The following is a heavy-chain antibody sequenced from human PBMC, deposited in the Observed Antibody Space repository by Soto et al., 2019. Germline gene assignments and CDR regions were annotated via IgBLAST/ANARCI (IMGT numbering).Heavy chain of an antibody. Sequence: ASVKVSCKASGYTFTSYGISWVRQAPGQGLEWMGWISAYNGNTNYAQKLQGRVTMTTDTSTSTAYMELRSLRSDDTAVYYCARMKDIVVVSAELVYYGMDVWGQGTTVTVSS. V-gene: IGHV1-18*01. CDR1: GYTFTSYG. CDR2: ISAYNGNT. CDR3: ARMKDIVVVSAELVYYGMDV. J-gene: IGHJ6*02. D-gene: IGHD2-2*01.